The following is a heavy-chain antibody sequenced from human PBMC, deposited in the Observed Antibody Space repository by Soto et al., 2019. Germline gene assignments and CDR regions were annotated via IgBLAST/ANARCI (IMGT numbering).Heavy chain of an antibody. CDR3: ARPTIVGATPYHFDY. Sequence: QLQLQESGPRLMKPSETLSLTCDVSGGSTMISSYYCAWIRQPPGKGLEWIGSMYYSGSTYYNPSLKSRVTMSVDTSKNQFSLRLNSVTAADTAVYYCARPTIVGATPYHFDYWGQGILVTVSS. J-gene: IGHJ4*02. CDR1: GGSTMISSYY. D-gene: IGHD1-26*01. V-gene: IGHV4-39*01. CDR2: MYYSGST.